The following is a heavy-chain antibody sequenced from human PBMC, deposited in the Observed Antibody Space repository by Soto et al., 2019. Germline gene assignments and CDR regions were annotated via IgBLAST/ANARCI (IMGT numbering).Heavy chain of an antibody. V-gene: IGHV4-61*01. CDR1: GVSFSSGSYY. CDR3: ARDLGDSDYGMDV. Sequence: ETLSLTCTVSGVSFSSGSYYWSWIRQPPGKGLEWIGYIYYSGSTNYNPSLKSRVTISVDTSKNQFSLKLSSVTAAGTAVYYCARDLGDSDYGMDVWGQGTTVTVSS. J-gene: IGHJ6*02. CDR2: IYYSGST. D-gene: IGHD1-26*01.